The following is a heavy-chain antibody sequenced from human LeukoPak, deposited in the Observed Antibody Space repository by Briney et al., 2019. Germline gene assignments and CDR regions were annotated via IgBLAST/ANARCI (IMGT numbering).Heavy chain of an antibody. CDR3: RMGDPNWFDP. Sequence: GGSLRLSCTASGFTFGDYVMSWFRQAPGKGLEWVGFIRSKVYGGTTEYAASVKGRFNISRDDSKSIAYLQMNSLKSEDTGVYYCRMGDPNWFDPWGQGTLVTVSS. D-gene: IGHD1-26*01. CDR2: IRSKVYGGTT. CDR1: GFTFGDYV. V-gene: IGHV3-49*03. J-gene: IGHJ5*02.